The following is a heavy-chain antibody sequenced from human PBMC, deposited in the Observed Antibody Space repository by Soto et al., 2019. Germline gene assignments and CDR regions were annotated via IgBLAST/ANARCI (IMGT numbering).Heavy chain of an antibody. V-gene: IGHV5-51*01. D-gene: IGHD6-19*01. J-gene: IGHJ5*02. CDR3: ARRIAVAGYNWFDP. CDR2: IYPSDSDT. CDR1: GYTFTIYW. Sequence: GESLKISCQVSGYTFTIYWIGCVRQMPGKGLEWMGIIYPSDSDTRYSPSFQGQVTISADQPSSTAYLQWSSLKASHTAKYYCARRIAVAGYNWFDPWGQGTLVTVSS.